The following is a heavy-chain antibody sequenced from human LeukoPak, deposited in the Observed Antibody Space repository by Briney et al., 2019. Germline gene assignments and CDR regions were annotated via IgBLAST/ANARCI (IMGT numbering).Heavy chain of an antibody. CDR3: ARAVGNSGNDY. Sequence: GGSLRLSCAASGFIFSSYSMNWVRQAPGKGLEWISFITSSSSTIYYADSVKGRFTISRDNAKNSLYLQMNSLRAEDTAVYYCARAVGNSGNDYWGQGTLVTVSS. J-gene: IGHJ4*02. V-gene: IGHV3-48*04. CDR1: GFIFSSYS. D-gene: IGHD4-23*01. CDR2: ITSSSSTI.